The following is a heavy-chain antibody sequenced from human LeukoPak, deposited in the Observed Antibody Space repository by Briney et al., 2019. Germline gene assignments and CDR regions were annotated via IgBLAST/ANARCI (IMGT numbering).Heavy chain of an antibody. V-gene: IGHV3-23*01. D-gene: IGHD3-22*01. Sequence: GGSLRLSCAVSRFAFSNYGMSWVRQAPGKGLEWVSAISGSGGSTYYADSVKGRFTISRNNSKNTLYLQMNSLRAEDTALYYCAKSSYYDTSGSYREYYFDYWGQGALVTVSS. J-gene: IGHJ4*02. CDR1: RFAFSNYG. CDR2: ISGSGGST. CDR3: AKSSYYDTSGSYREYYFDY.